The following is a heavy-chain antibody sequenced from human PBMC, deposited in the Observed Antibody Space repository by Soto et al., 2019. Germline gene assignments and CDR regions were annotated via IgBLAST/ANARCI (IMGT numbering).Heavy chain of an antibody. CDR1: GGSFSGYY. CDR2: INHSGST. CDR3: AASIVVVPYGKDV. Sequence: SSETLSLTCAVYGGSFSGYYWSWIRQPPGKGLEWIGEINHSGSTNYNPSLKGRVTISVDTSKNQFSLKLSSVTAADKAVYYCAASIVVVPYGKDVWGQGTTVTVSS. J-gene: IGHJ6*02. V-gene: IGHV4-34*01. D-gene: IGHD2-2*01.